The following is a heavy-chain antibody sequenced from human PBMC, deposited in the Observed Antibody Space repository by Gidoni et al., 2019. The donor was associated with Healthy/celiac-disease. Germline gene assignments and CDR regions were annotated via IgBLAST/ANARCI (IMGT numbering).Heavy chain of an antibody. CDR1: GGNFSSYA. CDR2: IIPIFGTA. D-gene: IGHD3-22*01. V-gene: IGHV1-69*01. J-gene: IGHJ2*01. CDR3: ARIISGEIGYFDL. Sequence: QVQLVQSGAEVKKPGSSVKVSCQASGGNFSSYAISWVRQAPGQGLEWMGGIIPIFGTANYAQKFQGRVTITADESTSTAYMELSSLRSEDTAVYYCARIISGEIGYFDLWGRGTLVTVSS.